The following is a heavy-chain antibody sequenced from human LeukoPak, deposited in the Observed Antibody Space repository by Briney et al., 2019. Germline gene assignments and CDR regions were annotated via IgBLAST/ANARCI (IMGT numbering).Heavy chain of an antibody. Sequence: KPGGSLRLSCAAPGFTFSSYSMNWVRQAPGKGLEWVSSISSSSSYIYYADSVKGRFTISRDNAKNSLYLQMNSLRAEDTAVYYCARDGEAVTTTKRLCSYFDLWGRGTLVTVSS. CDR1: GFTFSSYS. D-gene: IGHD4-17*01. J-gene: IGHJ2*01. V-gene: IGHV3-21*01. CDR2: ISSSSSYI. CDR3: ARDGEAVTTTKRLCSYFDL.